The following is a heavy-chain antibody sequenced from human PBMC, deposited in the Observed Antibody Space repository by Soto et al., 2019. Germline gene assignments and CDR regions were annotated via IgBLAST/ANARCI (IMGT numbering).Heavy chain of an antibody. CDR3: AREILLDYYDSSGYYGAFDI. CDR1: GFTVSSNY. Sequence: SCAASGFTVSSNYMSWVRQAPGKGLEWVSVIYSGGSTYYADSVKGRFTISRDNSKNTLYLQMNSLRAEDTAVYYCAREILLDYYDSSGYYGAFDIWGQGTMVTVSS. CDR2: IYSGGST. V-gene: IGHV3-53*01. D-gene: IGHD3-22*01. J-gene: IGHJ3*02.